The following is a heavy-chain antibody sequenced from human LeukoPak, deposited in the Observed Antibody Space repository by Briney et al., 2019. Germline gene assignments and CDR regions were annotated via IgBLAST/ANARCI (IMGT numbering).Heavy chain of an antibody. CDR1: GYAFTTYA. CDR2: INGGTGIT. J-gene: IGHJ6*02. CDR3: ASPGGRYYYYYGMDV. D-gene: IGHD3-10*01. V-gene: IGHV1-3*01. Sequence: GASVKVSCKASGYAFTTYAMHWVRQAPGQRLEWMGWINGGTGITKYSQNVQDRVTILRDTSASTAYQELSSLRSEDTAVYYCASPGGRYYYYYGMDVWGQGTTVTVSS.